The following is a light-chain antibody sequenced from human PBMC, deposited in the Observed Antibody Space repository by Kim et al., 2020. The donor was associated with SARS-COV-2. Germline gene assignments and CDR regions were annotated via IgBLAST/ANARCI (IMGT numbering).Light chain of an antibody. CDR1: RSDVGGYNY. CDR2: AVN. Sequence: GRTITISCTGTRSDVGGYNYVSWSQQHPGKAPKLIIYAVNQRPSGVSTHFSASKSANTASLTISGLQAEDEADYYCSSYSSTKFAVFGGGTQLTVL. CDR3: SSYSSTKFAV. J-gene: IGLJ2*01. V-gene: IGLV2-14*04.